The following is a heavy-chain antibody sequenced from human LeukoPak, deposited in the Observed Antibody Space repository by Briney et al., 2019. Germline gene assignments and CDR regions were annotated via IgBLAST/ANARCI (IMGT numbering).Heavy chain of an antibody. CDR1: GFTFNSYA. CDR2: ISYDGSNK. D-gene: IGHD2-2*01. Sequence: GGSLRLSCAASGFTFNSYAMHWVRQAPGKGLEWVAVISYDGSNKYYADSVKGRFTISRDNSKNTLYLQMNSLRAEDTAVYYCARDHCSSTSCYGTGLDYWGQGTLVTVSS. V-gene: IGHV3-30*04. J-gene: IGHJ4*02. CDR3: ARDHCSSTSCYGTGLDY.